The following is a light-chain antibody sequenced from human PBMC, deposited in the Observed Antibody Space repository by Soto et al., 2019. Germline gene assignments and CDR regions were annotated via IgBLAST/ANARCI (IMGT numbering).Light chain of an antibody. V-gene: IGKV1-33*01. CDR3: QQYDNLPLN. CDR2: GAS. CDR1: QTIRKS. Sequence: DIQMTQSPSSLSASVGDTISITCRSFQTIRKSLNWYQQRPGKAPKLLIFGASSLHNGVPSRFSGSASGTDFTFTISSLQPEDIATYYCQQYDNLPLNFGGGTKVE. J-gene: IGKJ4*01.